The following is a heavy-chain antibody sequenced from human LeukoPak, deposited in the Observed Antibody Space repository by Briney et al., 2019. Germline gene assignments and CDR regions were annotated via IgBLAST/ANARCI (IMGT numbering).Heavy chain of an antibody. CDR1: GFSFSTYA. D-gene: IGHD6-19*01. V-gene: IGHV3-23*01. J-gene: IGHJ5*02. CDR2: ISGGGSNI. Sequence: GGSLRLSCAASGFSFSTYAMSWVRQASGKGLQWVAAISGGGSNIYYADSVKGRFTISRDNSKNTLFVQMNSLRAEDTAIYYCTKDSVRSIEVAGTGWFDPWGQGTLVTVSS. CDR3: TKDSVRSIEVAGTGWFDP.